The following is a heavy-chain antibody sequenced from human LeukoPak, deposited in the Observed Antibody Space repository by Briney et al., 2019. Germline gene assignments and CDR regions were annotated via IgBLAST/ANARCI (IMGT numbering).Heavy chain of an antibody. CDR2: INHSGST. CDR3: ARWRPYYFDY. J-gene: IGHJ4*02. Sequence: SETLSLTCAVYGGSFSGYYWSWIRQPPGKGLEWIGEINHSGSTNYNPSLKSRVTISVDTSKNQFSLELSSVTAADTAVYYCARWRPYYFDYWGQGTLVTVSS. CDR1: GGSFSGYY. V-gene: IGHV4-34*01.